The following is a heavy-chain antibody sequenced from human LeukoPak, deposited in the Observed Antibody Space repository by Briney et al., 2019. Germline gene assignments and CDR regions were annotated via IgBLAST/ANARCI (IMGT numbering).Heavy chain of an antibody. CDR2: ISYDGSNK. D-gene: IGHD3-3*01. CDR1: GFTFSSYG. Sequence: PGGSLRLSCAASGFTFSSYGMHWVRQAPGKGLEWVAVISYDGSNKYYADSVKGRFTISRDNSKNTLYLQMNSLRAEDTAVYYCAKDRSGYYVVGAFDIWGQGTMVTVSS. J-gene: IGHJ3*02. CDR3: AKDRSGYYVVGAFDI. V-gene: IGHV3-30*18.